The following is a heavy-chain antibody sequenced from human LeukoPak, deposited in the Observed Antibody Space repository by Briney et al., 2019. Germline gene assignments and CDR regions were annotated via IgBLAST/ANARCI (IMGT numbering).Heavy chain of an antibody. D-gene: IGHD3-9*01. CDR2: ISYDGSNK. Sequence: GGSLRLSCAASGFTFSSYGMHWVRQAPGKGLEWVAVISYDGSNKYSADSVKGRFTISRDNSKNTLYLQMNSLRAEDTAVYYCARGGYDILTGYFPPDYWGQGTLVTVSS. J-gene: IGHJ4*02. V-gene: IGHV3-30*03. CDR1: GFTFSSYG. CDR3: ARGGYDILTGYFPPDY.